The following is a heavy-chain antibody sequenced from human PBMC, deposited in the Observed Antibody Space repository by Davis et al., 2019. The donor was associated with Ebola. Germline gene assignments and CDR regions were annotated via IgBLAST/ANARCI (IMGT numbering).Heavy chain of an antibody. CDR1: GASISSSPYF. CDR3: ARLTSP. CDR2: ISSDGAT. J-gene: IGHJ5*02. Sequence: SETLSLTCTVSGASISSSPYFWGWVRQPPGKGLEWIGSISSDGATYNNPSLQSQFTMSLDTSKNQFSLTVTSVTAADTAMYYCARLTSPWGQGILVTVSS. V-gene: IGHV4-39*01. D-gene: IGHD2-2*01.